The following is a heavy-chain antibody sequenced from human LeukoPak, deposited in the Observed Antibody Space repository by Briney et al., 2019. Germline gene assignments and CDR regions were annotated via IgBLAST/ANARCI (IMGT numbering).Heavy chain of an antibody. V-gene: IGHV3-30*18. CDR1: GGTFSSYG. Sequence: SCKASGGTFSSYGMHWVRQAPGKGLEWVAVISYDGSNKYYADSVKGRFTISRDNSKNTLYLQMNSLRAEDTAVYYCAKDDSGSYPGGWGQGTLVTVSS. D-gene: IGHD1-26*01. CDR3: AKDDSGSYPGG. J-gene: IGHJ4*02. CDR2: ISYDGSNK.